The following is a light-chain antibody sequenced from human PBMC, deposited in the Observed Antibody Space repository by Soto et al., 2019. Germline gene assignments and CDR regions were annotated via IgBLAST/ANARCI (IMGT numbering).Light chain of an antibody. J-gene: IGKJ5*01. CDR2: QTS. CDR3: QQHHNWPPLT. V-gene: IGKV3D-15*01. Sequence: EIVLTQSPATLSSFPGDNVTLSCRACQDINTRLSWYQHRPGQAPRLLIYQTSISAAGIPARFSASGSGTDYTLTISSLQSEDFAVYYCQQHHNWPPLTFGQGTRLEIK. CDR1: QDINTR.